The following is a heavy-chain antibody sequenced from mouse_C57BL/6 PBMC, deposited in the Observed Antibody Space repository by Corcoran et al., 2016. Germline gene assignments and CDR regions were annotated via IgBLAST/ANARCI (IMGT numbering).Heavy chain of an antibody. CDR1: GYTFTTYG. CDR2: INTYSGVP. J-gene: IGHJ4*01. CDR3: ARGVLRGMAMDY. D-gene: IGHD1-1*01. Sequence: QIQLVQSGPELKKPGETVKISCKASGYTFTTYGMSWVKQAPGKGLKWMGWINTYSGVPTYADDFKGRFAFSLETSASTAYLQINNLKNEDTATYFCARGVLRGMAMDYWGQGTSVTVSS. V-gene: IGHV9-3*01.